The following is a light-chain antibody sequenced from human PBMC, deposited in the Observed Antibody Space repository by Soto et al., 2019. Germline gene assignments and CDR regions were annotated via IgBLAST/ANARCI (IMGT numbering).Light chain of an antibody. CDR1: QSVLYSSNNKNY. V-gene: IGKV4-1*01. J-gene: IGKJ2*01. CDR2: CAS. Sequence: DIVMTQSPDSLAVSLGERATINCKSSQSVLYSSNNKNYLAWYQQKPGQPPKLLIYCASTRESGVPDRFSGSGAGTDFTLTISSLQAEDVAVYYCQQYYSTPPYTFGQGTKLELK. CDR3: QQYYSTPPYT.